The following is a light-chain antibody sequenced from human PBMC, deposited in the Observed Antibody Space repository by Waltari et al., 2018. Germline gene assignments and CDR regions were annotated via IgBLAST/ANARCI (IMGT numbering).Light chain of an antibody. Sequence: EIVLTQSPATLSVSPGERVTLSCRASQGVSSSLAWYQQKPGQAPRLLIYGASTRDTGIPARFSGSGSGTEFTLTISSLQAEDVAVYYCQQYYSTPWTFGQGTKVEI. CDR1: QGVSSS. J-gene: IGKJ1*01. CDR2: GAS. V-gene: IGKV3-15*01. CDR3: QQYYSTPWT.